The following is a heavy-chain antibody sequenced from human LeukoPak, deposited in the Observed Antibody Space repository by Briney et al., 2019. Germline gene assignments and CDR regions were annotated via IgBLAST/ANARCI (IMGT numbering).Heavy chain of an antibody. CDR1: GYTFTGYY. CDR2: MNPNSGNT. Sequence: ASVKVSCKASGYTFTGYYMHWVRQAPGQGLEWMGWMNPNSGNTGYAQKFQGRVTMTRNTSISTAYMELSSLRSEDTAVYYCARVFSYYDFWSGYLNWFDPWGQGTLVTVSS. CDR3: ARVFSYYDFWSGYLNWFDP. V-gene: IGHV1-8*02. J-gene: IGHJ5*02. D-gene: IGHD3-3*01.